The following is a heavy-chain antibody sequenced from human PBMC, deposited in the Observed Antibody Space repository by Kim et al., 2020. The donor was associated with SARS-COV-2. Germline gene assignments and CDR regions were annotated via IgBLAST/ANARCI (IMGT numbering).Heavy chain of an antibody. D-gene: IGHD6-13*01. CDR2: ISSSGSYT. CDR1: GINFSYYY. CDR3: VRVAVGASSWYYFDS. J-gene: IGHJ4*02. Sequence: GGSLRLSCAASGINFSYYYMSWIRQAPGKGLEWVSYISSSGSYTKYADSLKGRFTISRDNAENSLYLGMNSLRAEDTAVYYCVRVAVGASSWYYFDSWGQGTLVTVSS. V-gene: IGHV3-11*05.